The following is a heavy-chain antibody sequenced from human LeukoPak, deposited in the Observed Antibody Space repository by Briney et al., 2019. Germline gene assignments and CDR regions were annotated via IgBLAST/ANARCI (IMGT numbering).Heavy chain of an antibody. Sequence: PSETLSLTFTPSAGSLSSHYWSWIRQPPGKGLEWIGYIYYSGSTNYNPSLKSRVTISVDTSKNQFSLELSSVTAADTAVYYCARDVVGTVDYWGQGTLVTVSS. CDR3: ARDVVGTVDY. CDR2: IYYSGST. CDR1: AGSLSSHY. V-gene: IGHV4-59*11. J-gene: IGHJ4*02. D-gene: IGHD2-2*01.